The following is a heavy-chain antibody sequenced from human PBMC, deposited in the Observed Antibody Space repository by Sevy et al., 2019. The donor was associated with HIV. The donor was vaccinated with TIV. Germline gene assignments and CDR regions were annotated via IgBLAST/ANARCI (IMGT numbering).Heavy chain of an antibody. V-gene: IGHV3-21*01. CDR3: ARAPENYCSGGSCYHH. CDR2: ISSSSSYI. Sequence: GGSLRLSCAASGFTFSSYSMSWVRQAPGKGLEWVSSISSSSSYIYYADSVKGRFTISRDNAKNSLYLQMNSLRAEDTAVYYCARAPENYCSGGSCYHHWGQGTLVTVSS. CDR1: GFTFSSYS. D-gene: IGHD2-15*01. J-gene: IGHJ5*02.